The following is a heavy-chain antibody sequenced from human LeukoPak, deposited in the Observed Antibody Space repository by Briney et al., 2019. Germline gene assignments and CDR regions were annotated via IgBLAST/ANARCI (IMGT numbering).Heavy chain of an antibody. CDR2: IILILGIA. V-gene: IGHV1-69*04. D-gene: IGHD6-13*01. J-gene: IGHJ1*01. Sequence: SVKVSCKASGGTFSSYTISWVRQAPGQGLEWMGRIILILGIANYAQKFQGRVTITADKSTSTAYMELSSLRSEDTAVYYCARDPSDSSSWIKGYFQHWGQGTLVTVSS. CDR1: GGTFSSYT. CDR3: ARDPSDSSSWIKGYFQH.